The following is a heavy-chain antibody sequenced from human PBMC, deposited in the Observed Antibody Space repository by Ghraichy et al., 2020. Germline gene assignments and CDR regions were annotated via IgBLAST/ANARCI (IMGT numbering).Heavy chain of an antibody. D-gene: IGHD4-17*01. Sequence: SVKVSCKASGGTFSSYAISWVRQAPGQGLEWMGGIIPIFGTANYAQKFQGRVTITADESTSTAYMELSSLRSEDTAVYYCARDRHGDSYYFDYWGQGTLVTVSS. CDR1: GGTFSSYA. CDR3: ARDRHGDSYYFDY. J-gene: IGHJ4*02. CDR2: IIPIFGTA. V-gene: IGHV1-69*13.